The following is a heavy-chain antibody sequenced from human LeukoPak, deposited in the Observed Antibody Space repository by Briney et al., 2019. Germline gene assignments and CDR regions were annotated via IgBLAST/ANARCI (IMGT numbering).Heavy chain of an antibody. CDR3: AKTIVPTRNYDYYYGMDV. V-gene: IGHV3-30*18. D-gene: IGHD1-14*01. CDR2: ISYDGNNK. Sequence: PGGSLRLSCAASGFTFSDHVMHWVRQAPDKGLEWVAMISYDGNNKYYADSVKGRFTISRDNSKSTLYLQMNSLRAEDAAVYYCAKTIVPTRNYDYYYGMDVWGQGTTVTVSS. J-gene: IGHJ6*02. CDR1: GFTFSDHV.